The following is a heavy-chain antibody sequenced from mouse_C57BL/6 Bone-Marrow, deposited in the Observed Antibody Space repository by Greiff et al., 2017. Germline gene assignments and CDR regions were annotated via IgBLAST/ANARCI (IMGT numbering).Heavy chain of an antibody. CDR1: GYTFTDYY. Sequence: EVQLQQSGPELVKPGASVKISCKASGYTFTDYYMNWVKQSHGKSLEWIGDINPNNGGTSHNQKFKGKATLTVDKSSSTAYMELRSLTSEDSAVYYCANWDFDYWGQGTTLTVSS. D-gene: IGHD4-1*01. J-gene: IGHJ2*01. V-gene: IGHV1-26*01. CDR3: ANWDFDY. CDR2: INPNNGGT.